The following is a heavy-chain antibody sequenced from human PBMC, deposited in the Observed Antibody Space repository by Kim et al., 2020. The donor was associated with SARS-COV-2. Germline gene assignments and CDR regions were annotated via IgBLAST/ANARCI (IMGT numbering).Heavy chain of an antibody. V-gene: IGHV3-53*01. Sequence: GGSLRLSCAASGFTVSSNYMSWVRQAPGKGLEWVSVIYSGGSTYYADSVKGRFTISRDNSKNTLYFQMNSLRAEDTAVYYCARGLGSFYDSSGYYGPPNWFDPWGQGTLVTVSS. CDR1: GFTVSSNY. CDR3: ARGLGSFYDSSGYYGPPNWFDP. CDR2: IYSGGST. D-gene: IGHD3-22*01. J-gene: IGHJ5*02.